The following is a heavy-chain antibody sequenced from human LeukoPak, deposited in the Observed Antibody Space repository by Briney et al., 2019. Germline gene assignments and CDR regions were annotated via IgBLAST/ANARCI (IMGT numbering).Heavy chain of an antibody. Sequence: PLGSLRLSCAASGFSVCTNYMSWGRQAPGKGLEWVSVIYSGGSTYYADPVTGRFTISRHNSKNTLYLQTNSLRAEDTAVYYCARGLEVGARDWGQGTLVTVSS. CDR3: ARGLEVGARD. CDR1: GFSVCTNY. D-gene: IGHD1-26*01. J-gene: IGHJ4*02. CDR2: IYSGGST. V-gene: IGHV3-53*04.